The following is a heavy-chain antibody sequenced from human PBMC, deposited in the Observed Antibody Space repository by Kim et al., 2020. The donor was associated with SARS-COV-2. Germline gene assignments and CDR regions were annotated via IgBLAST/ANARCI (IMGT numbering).Heavy chain of an antibody. CDR3: ARQSRVQGFDP. D-gene: IGHD1-1*01. CDR2: T. Sequence: TYYNPSLKSRVTISVDTSKNQFSLKLSSVTAADTAVYYCARQSRVQGFDPWGQGTLVTVSS. V-gene: IGHV4-39*01. J-gene: IGHJ5*02.